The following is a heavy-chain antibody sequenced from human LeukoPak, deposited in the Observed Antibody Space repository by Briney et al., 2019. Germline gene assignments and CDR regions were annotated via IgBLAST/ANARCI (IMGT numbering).Heavy chain of an antibody. J-gene: IGHJ3*02. D-gene: IGHD3-22*01. CDR2: IIPIFGTA. CDR3: ARGRSSGYDAFDI. Sequence: GASVKVSCKASGGTFSSYAISWVRQAPGQGLEWMGGIIPIFGTANYAQKFQGRVTITADESTSTAYMELSSLKSEDTAVYYCARGRSSGYDAFDIWGQGTVVTVSS. CDR1: GGTFSSYA. V-gene: IGHV1-69*13.